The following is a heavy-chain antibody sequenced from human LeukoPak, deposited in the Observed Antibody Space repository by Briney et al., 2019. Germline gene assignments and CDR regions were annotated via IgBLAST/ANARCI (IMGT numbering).Heavy chain of an antibody. Sequence: PSETLSLTCTVSGGSISSSSYYWGWIRQPPGEGLEWIGSIYYSGSTYYNPPLKSRVTISVDTSKNQFSLKLSSVTAADTAVYYCARHTTLSIAAQFDYWGQGTLVTVSS. V-gene: IGHV4-39*01. J-gene: IGHJ4*02. CDR3: ARHTTLSIAAQFDY. CDR1: GGSISSSSYY. CDR2: IYYSGST. D-gene: IGHD6-6*01.